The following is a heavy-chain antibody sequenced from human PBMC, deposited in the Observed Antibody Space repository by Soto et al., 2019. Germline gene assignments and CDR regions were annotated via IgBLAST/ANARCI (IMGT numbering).Heavy chain of an antibody. D-gene: IGHD3-9*01. V-gene: IGHV4-59*01. CDR3: ARGERLGLDY. CDR1: GGSINNYY. CDR2: ISYSGGA. J-gene: IGHJ4*02. Sequence: QVQLQESGPGLVKPSETLSLTCIVSGGSINNYYWSWIRQPPGKGLEWIGYISYSGGANYNPSLISLVTISLDTSKNQFSLMLSSVTAADPAVYYCARGERLGLDYWGQGTLVTVSS.